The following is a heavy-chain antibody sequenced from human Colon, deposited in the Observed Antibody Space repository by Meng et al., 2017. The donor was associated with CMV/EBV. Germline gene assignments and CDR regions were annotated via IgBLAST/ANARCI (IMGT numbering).Heavy chain of an antibody. V-gene: IGHV1-2*02. CDR1: GYTFSDYY. D-gene: IGHD6-19*01. J-gene: IGHJ4*02. Sequence: QVQRMQAGAGVKEPGASVKVSCKTSGYTFSDYYMHWVRQAPGQGLEWMGWIRSDGSATNYAQKFRGRVTMTRDASVSTAYMELSGLTSDDTAVYFCVRSSGWSLFDYWGPGALVTVPS. CDR3: VRSSGWSLFDY. CDR2: IRSDGSAT.